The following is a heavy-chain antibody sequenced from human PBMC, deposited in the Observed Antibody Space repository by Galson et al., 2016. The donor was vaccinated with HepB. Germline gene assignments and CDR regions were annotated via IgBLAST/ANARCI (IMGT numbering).Heavy chain of an antibody. V-gene: IGHV3-30*18. CDR2: ILYDASDK. CDR3: AKDRGGRVYFYVMDV. D-gene: IGHD3-10*01. CDR1: GFTFSWFG. J-gene: IGHJ6*02. Sequence: SLRLSCAASGFTFSWFGMHWVRQAPGKGLEWVAATSYDGVAVILYDASDKYYADSVKGRFTIARDKSQNTLCLQINNLGGEDTAVYYCAKDRGGRVYFYVMDVWGQGTTVIVSS.